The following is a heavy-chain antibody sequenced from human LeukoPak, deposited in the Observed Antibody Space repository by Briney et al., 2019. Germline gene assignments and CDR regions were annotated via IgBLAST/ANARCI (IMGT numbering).Heavy chain of an antibody. CDR3: AGPTLVVVAADAFDI. CDR2: ISGSGGST. V-gene: IGHV3-23*01. CDR1: GFTFSSYA. Sequence: GGSLRLSCAASGFTFSSYAMSWVRQAPGKGLEWVSAISGSGGSTYYADSVKGRFTISRDNSKNTLYLQMNSLRAEDTAVSYCAGPTLVVVAADAFDIWGQGTMVTVSS. J-gene: IGHJ3*02. D-gene: IGHD2-15*01.